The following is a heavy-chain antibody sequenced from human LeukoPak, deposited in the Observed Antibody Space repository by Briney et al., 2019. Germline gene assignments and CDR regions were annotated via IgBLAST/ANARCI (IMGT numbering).Heavy chain of an antibody. V-gene: IGHV3-48*03. CDR3: ARYSAYDILPGYPPPGYFDS. J-gene: IGHJ4*02. Sequence: PGGSLRLSCAASGFTFSSYEMNWVRQAPGKGLEWVSYISSSGSTIYYADSVKGRFTISRDNAKNSLYLQMNSLRAEDTAVFYCARYSAYDILPGYPPPGYFDSWGQGTPVTVSS. CDR1: GFTFSSYE. CDR2: ISSSGSTI. D-gene: IGHD3-9*01.